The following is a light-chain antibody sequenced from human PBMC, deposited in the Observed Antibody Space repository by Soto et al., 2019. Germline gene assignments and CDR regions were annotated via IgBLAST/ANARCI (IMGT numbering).Light chain of an antibody. CDR1: QSVSSN. Sequence: EILMTPSPATLSVSPGERATLSCRASQSVSSNLAGYQQKPGQSPRLLIYGAATRATGIPARFSGSGSGTDLTLTISGLQYDDFAVYYCRQYNNGPPEAFGRGTQGESK. V-gene: IGKV3-15*01. CDR3: RQYNNGPPEA. J-gene: IGKJ1*01. CDR2: GAA.